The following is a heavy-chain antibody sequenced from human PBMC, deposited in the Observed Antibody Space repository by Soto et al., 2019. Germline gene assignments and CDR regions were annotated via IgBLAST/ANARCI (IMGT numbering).Heavy chain of an antibody. J-gene: IGHJ1*01. CDR1: GASISRDTYS. Sequence: QLQLQESGAGPVKPSQTLSLTCAVSGASISRDTYSWNWIRQPPGKGLEWIGYIHLSGSTYYNPSLKGRVNVSVDKSKDQFSLRLSSVTAAETAVYYCASGPYEEFLNWGRGTLVTVSS. D-gene: IGHD3-3*01. CDR2: IHLSGST. CDR3: ASGPYEEFLN. V-gene: IGHV4-30-2*01.